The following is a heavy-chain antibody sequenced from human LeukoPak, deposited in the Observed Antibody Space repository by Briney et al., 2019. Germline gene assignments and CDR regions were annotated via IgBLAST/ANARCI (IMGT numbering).Heavy chain of an antibody. CDR3: AKARSIESLARYFDY. J-gene: IGHJ4*02. CDR1: GFTFSSYA. V-gene: IGHV3-23*01. CDR2: ISGSGGST. D-gene: IGHD5-24*01. Sequence: PGGSPRLSCAASGFTFSSYAMSWVRQAPGKGLEWVSAISGSGGSTYYADSVKGRFTISRDNSKNTLYLQMNSQRAEDTAVYYCAKARSIESLARYFDYWGQGTLVTVSS.